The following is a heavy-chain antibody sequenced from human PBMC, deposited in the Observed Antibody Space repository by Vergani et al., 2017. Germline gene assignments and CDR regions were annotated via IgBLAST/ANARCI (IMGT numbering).Heavy chain of an antibody. CDR1: GGSVSGSGYY. Sequence: QLLLQESGPGVVKPSETLSLICNVSGGSVSGSGYYWGWVRQSPGKGLEWIGYIYYSGSTYYNPSLKSRVTISVDTSKNQFSLKLSSVTAADTAVYYCARHQAGYCSGGSCYSWYFDLWGRGTLVTVSS. V-gene: IGHV4-39*01. CDR2: IYYSGST. CDR3: ARHQAGYCSGGSCYSWYFDL. J-gene: IGHJ2*01. D-gene: IGHD2-15*01.